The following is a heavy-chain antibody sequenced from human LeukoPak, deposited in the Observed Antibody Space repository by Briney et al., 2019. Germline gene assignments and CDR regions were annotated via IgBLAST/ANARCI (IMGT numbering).Heavy chain of an antibody. CDR1: GGSISSYY. J-gene: IGHJ6*02. CDR3: AREGLRYYYYGMDV. Sequence: PSETLSLTCTVSGGSISSYYWSWIRQPPGKGLEWIGYIYYSGSTNYNPSLKGRVTISVDTSKNQFSLKLSSVTAADTAVYYCAREGLRYYYYGMDVWGQGTTVTVSS. V-gene: IGHV4-59*01. D-gene: IGHD4-17*01. CDR2: IYYSGST.